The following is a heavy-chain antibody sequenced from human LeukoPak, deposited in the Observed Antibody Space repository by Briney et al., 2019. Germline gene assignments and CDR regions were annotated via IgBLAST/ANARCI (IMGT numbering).Heavy chain of an antibody. J-gene: IGHJ2*01. Sequence: SGGSLRLSCAVSGFTVSSSYMSWVRQAPGKGLEWVSFIYSGGNTYYTDSVKGRFTISRDNSKNTLYLQMNSLRAEDTAVYYCARRVTTGSYFDLWRRGTLVTVSS. CDR2: IYSGGNT. CDR3: ARRVTTGSYFDL. V-gene: IGHV3-66*01. D-gene: IGHD4-17*01. CDR1: GFTVSSSY.